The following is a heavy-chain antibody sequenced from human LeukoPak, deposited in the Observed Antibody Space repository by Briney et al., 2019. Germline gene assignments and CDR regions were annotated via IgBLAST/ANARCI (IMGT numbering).Heavy chain of an antibody. CDR2: IYPGDSDT. D-gene: IGHD6-13*01. V-gene: IGHV5-51*01. Sequence: GESLQISCKGSGYSFTSYWIAWVRQLPGEGLEWMGIIYPGDSDTRYSPSFQGQVTISANKSISTAYLQWSSLKASDTAMYYCARHGSAAADDYWGQGTLVTVSS. CDR1: GYSFTSYW. J-gene: IGHJ4*02. CDR3: ARHGSAAADDY.